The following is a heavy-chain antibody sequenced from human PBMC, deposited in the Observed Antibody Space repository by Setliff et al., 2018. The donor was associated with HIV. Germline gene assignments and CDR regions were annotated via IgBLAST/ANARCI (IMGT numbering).Heavy chain of an antibody. CDR3: ARDPHYFDTSGYYSYFYFDF. CDR2: ISHSGNT. D-gene: IGHD3-22*01. CDR1: GGSISSNNDH. J-gene: IGHJ4*02. V-gene: IGHV4-39*07. Sequence: SETLSLTCTVSGGSISSNNDHWGWIRQPPGKGLEWIGSISHSGNTYHNPSLQSRVTISLDMSKSQFSLKLRSMSAADTAVYYCARDPHYFDTSGYYSYFYFDFWGQGMLVTVSS.